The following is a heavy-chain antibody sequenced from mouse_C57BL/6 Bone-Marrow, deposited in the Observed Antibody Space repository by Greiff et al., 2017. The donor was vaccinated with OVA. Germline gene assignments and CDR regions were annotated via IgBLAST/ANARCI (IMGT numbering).Heavy chain of an antibody. J-gene: IGHJ4*01. V-gene: IGHV2-9-1*01. Sequence: QVQLQQSGPGLVEPSQSLSITCTVSGFSLTSYAISWVRQPPGKGLEWLGVIWTGGGTNYNSALKSRLSISKDNSKSQVFLKMNSLQTDDTARYYCARKPPYYYGSSPLYYAMDYWGQGTSVTVSS. CDR2: IWTGGGT. CDR1: GFSLTSYA. D-gene: IGHD1-1*01. CDR3: ARKPPYYYGSSPLYYAMDY.